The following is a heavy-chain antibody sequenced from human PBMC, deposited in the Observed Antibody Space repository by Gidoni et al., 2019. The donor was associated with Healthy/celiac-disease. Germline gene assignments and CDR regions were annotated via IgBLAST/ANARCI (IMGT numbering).Heavy chain of an antibody. D-gene: IGHD6-6*01. CDR3: ARSAARPYYYYYYMDV. CDR1: GGPISSYY. V-gene: IGHV4-4*07. Sequence: QVQLQESGPGLVKPSETLSLTCTVSGGPISSYYWSWIRQPAGKGLEWIGRIYTSGSTNYNPSLKSRVTMSVDTSKNQFSLKLSSVTAADTAVYYCARSAARPYYYYYYMDVWGKGTTVTVSS. CDR2: IYTSGST. J-gene: IGHJ6*03.